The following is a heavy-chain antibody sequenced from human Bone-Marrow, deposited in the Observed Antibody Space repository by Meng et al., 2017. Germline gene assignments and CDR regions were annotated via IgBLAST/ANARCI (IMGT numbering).Heavy chain of an antibody. CDR2: INHSGST. D-gene: IGHD4-11*01. V-gene: IGHV4-34*01. CDR3: ARGPTTMAHDFDY. Sequence: VHLQQWGAGLLKPSETLSLTCVVSGGSFSDYYWSWIRQPPGKGLEWIGEINHSGSTNYNPSLESRATISVDTSQNNLSLKLSSVTAADSAVYYCARGPTTMAHDFDYWGQGTLVTVSS. J-gene: IGHJ4*02. CDR1: GGSFSDYY.